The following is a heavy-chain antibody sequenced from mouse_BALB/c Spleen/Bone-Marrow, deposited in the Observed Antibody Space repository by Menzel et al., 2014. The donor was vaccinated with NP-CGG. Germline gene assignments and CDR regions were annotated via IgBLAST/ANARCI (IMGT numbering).Heavy chain of an antibody. V-gene: IGHV1S137*01. Sequence: VRLQQSGAELVRPGVSVKISCKGSGYTFTDYAMYWVKQSHAKSLEWIGIISNYYGDASYNQKFKGKATMTVDKSSSTAYMELARLTSEDSAIYYCAREAGPWYFDVWGAGTTVTVSS. J-gene: IGHJ1*01. CDR2: ISNYYGDA. CDR3: AREAGPWYFDV. CDR1: GYTFTDYA.